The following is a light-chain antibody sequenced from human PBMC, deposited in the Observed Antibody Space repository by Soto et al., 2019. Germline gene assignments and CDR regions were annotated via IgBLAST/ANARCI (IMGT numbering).Light chain of an antibody. J-gene: IGKJ5*01. CDR3: QKYDRVPLT. CDR2: KIS. V-gene: IGKV2-24*01. Sequence: IVMTQTPLSSPVTLGQPASISCRSSQSLVHSDGNTYLSWLQQRPGQPPRLLIYKISNRLSGVPSRFSGSGSGTDFTLTISSLQPEDVATYYCQKYDRVPLTFGQGTRLEIK. CDR1: QSLVHSDGNTY.